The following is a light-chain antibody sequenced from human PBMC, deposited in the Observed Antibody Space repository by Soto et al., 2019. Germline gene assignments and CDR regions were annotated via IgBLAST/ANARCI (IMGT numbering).Light chain of an antibody. CDR2: EGG. CDR3: CSYAGSSTYVV. CDR1: SSDVGSYNL. Sequence: QSALTQPASVSGSPGQSITISCTGTSSDVGSYNLVSWYQQHPGIAPKLMIYEGGKRPSGVSNRFSGSKSGNTASLTISGLQAEDEADYYCCSYAGSSTYVVFGGGTKLTVL. V-gene: IGLV2-23*01. J-gene: IGLJ2*01.